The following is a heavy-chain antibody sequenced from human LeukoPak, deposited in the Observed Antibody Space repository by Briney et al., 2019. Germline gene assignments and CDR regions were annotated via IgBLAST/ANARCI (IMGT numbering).Heavy chain of an antibody. CDR2: FSGTSPST. CDR3: AKAHISSYFGS. Sequence: GGSLRLSCAASGFTFSTYAMSWVRQAPGKGLEWVSAFSGTSPSTYYADSVKGRFTISRDNSKNTLYLQMNSLRPEDTAVYYCAKAHISSYFGSWGQGTLVTVSS. V-gene: IGHV3-23*01. CDR1: GFTFSTYA. J-gene: IGHJ4*02. D-gene: IGHD2-21*01.